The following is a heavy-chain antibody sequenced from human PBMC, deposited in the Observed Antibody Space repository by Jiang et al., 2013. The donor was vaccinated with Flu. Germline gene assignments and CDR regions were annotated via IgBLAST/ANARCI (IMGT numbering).Heavy chain of an antibody. CDR3: ARNLDPGGYARTLFYLDY. J-gene: IGHJ4*02. D-gene: IGHD3-16*01. Sequence: SCKASGGTFSNSVISWVRQAPGQGLEWMGWISVFNGNRDYAQKLQGRVTMTTDTSTSTAYMELRSLRSDDTAVYYCARNLDPGGYARTLFYLDYWGQGTLVTVSS. CDR2: ISVFNGNR. CDR1: GGTFSNSV. V-gene: IGHV1-18*01.